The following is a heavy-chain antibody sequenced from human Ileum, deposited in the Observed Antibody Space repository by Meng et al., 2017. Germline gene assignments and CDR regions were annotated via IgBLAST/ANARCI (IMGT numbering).Heavy chain of an antibody. J-gene: IGHJ5*02. V-gene: IGHV3-33*01. CDR2: IWYDGSNK. D-gene: IGHD6-13*01. CDR3: ASMAAGTSVFYA. CDR1: GFTFSSYG. Sequence: GESLKISCAASGFTFSSYGMHWVRQAPGKGLEWVAVIWYDGSNKYYADSVKGRFTISRDNSKNTLYLQMNSLRAEDTAVYYCASMAAGTSVFYAWGQGTLVTVS.